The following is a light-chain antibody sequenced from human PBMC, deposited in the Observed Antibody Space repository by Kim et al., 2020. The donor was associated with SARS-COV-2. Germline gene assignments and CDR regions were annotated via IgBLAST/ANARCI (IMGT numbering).Light chain of an antibody. Sequence: VSLGQTASITCSGDKLGDKYACWYQQKPGQSPVLVIYQDSKRPSGIPERFSGSNSGNTATLTLSGTQAMDEADYYCQAWDSSTAVFGGGTQLTVL. J-gene: IGLJ3*02. V-gene: IGLV3-1*01. CDR3: QAWDSSTAV. CDR1: KLGDKY. CDR2: QDS.